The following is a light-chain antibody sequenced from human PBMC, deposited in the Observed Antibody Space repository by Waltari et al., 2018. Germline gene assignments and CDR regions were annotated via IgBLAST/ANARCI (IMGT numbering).Light chain of an antibody. CDR2: GNN. V-gene: IGLV1-40*01. CDR1: SSTIGAGYD. CDR3: QSYDRSLSGWV. J-gene: IGLJ3*02. Sequence: QSVLTQPPSVSGAPGQRVTISCTGSSSTIGAGYDVPWYQQLPGTVPKLLIDGNNNRPSGVPDRFSGSKSGTSASLAITGLQAEDEGDYYCQSYDRSLSGWVFGGGTKLTVL.